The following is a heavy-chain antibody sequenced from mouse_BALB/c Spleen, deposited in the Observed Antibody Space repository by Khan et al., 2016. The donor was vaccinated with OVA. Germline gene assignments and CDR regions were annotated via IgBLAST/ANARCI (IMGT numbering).Heavy chain of an antibody. J-gene: IGHJ3*01. V-gene: IGHV2-9*02. CDR1: GFSLTNYG. CDR3: ARPYYGSAWFAY. D-gene: IGHD1-1*01. Sequence: VQLQESGPDLVAPSQSLSITCTVSGFSLTNYGVHWVRQPPREGLEWLGVIWAGGSTNYNSALMSRLSISKDNSKSQVFLKMNSLQTNDTAMYYCARPYYGSAWFAYWGQGTLVTVSA. CDR2: IWAGGST.